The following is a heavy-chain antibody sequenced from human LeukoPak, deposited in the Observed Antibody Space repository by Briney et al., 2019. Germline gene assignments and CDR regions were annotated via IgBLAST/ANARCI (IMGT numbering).Heavy chain of an antibody. J-gene: IGHJ4*02. CDR1: GFTFSGSA. CDR3: ARNSESQGVIVIREFDY. CDR2: IWYDGSNK. Sequence: GGPLRLSCAASGFTFSGSAMHWVRRAPGKGLEWVAVIWYDGSNKYYADSVKGRLTISRDNSKNTLYLQMNSLRAEDTAMYYCARNSESQGVIVIREFDYWGQGTLVTVSS. V-gene: IGHV3-33*08. D-gene: IGHD3-16*02.